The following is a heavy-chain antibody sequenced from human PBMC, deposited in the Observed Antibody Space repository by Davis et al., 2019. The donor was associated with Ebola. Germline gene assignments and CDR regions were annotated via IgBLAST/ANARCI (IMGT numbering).Heavy chain of an antibody. CDR2: IYYSGST. Sequence: PSETLSPTCTVSGGSISSGDYYWSWIRQPPGKGLEWIGYIYYSGSTYYNPSLKSRVTISVDTSKNQFSLNLRSVTAADTAVYYCATARYFDWSHPDIAWGQGTLVTVSS. D-gene: IGHD3-9*01. V-gene: IGHV4-30-4*01. CDR3: ATARYFDWSHPDIA. J-gene: IGHJ5*02. CDR1: GGSISSGDYY.